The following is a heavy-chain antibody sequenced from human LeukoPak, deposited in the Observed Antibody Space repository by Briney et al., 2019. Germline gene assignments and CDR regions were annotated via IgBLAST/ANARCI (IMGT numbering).Heavy chain of an antibody. V-gene: IGHV4-34*01. D-gene: IGHD6-19*01. CDR2: INHSGST. Sequence: TSETLSLTCAVYGGSFSGYYWSWIRQPPGKGLEWIGEINHSGSTNYNPSLKSRVTISVDTSKNQFSLKLSSVTAADTAVYYCARPKVAGTGLDAFDIWGQGTMVTVSS. CDR3: ARPKVAGTGLDAFDI. J-gene: IGHJ3*02. CDR1: GGSFSGYY.